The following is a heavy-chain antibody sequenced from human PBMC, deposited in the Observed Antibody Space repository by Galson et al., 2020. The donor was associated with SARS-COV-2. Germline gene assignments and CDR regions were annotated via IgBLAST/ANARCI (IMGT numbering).Heavy chain of an antibody. CDR1: GGSVGTPSNY. D-gene: IGHD1-26*01. CDR3: ARQVGVTVSGFEANYFDP. V-gene: IGHV4-39*01. CDR2: MYYSGST. J-gene: IGHJ5*02. Sequence: ASETLSLTCTVSGGSVGTPSNYWGWIRQPPGKGLEWIGSMYYSGSTYYNPSLRSRVTMSLDTSTNQLSLNLRSVTAADTAVYYCARQVGVTVSGFEANYFDPWGQGSLVTVSS.